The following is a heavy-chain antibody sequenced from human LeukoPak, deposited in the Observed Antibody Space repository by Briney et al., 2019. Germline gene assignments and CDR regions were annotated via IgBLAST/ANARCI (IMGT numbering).Heavy chain of an antibody. CDR2: ISGSGGST. CDR1: GFTFSSYT. Sequence: GGSLRLSCAASGFTFSSYTMKWVRQAPGKGLEWVSAISGSGGSTYYADSVKGRFTISRDNSKNTLYLQMNSLRAEDTAVYYCAKHFSVGYSYGYYFDYWGQGTLVTVSS. V-gene: IGHV3-23*01. D-gene: IGHD5-18*01. J-gene: IGHJ4*02. CDR3: AKHFSVGYSYGYYFDY.